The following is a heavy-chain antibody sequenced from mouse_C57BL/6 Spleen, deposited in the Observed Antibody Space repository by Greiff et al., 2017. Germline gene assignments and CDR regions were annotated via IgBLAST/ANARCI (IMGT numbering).Heavy chain of an antibody. CDR1: GYAFSSYW. Sequence: QVQLQQSGAELVKPGASVKISCKASGYAFSSYWMNWVKQRPGKGLEWIGQIYPGDGDTNYNGKFKGKATLTADKSSSTAYMQLSSLTSEDSAVYFCARGGLGPYFDYWGQGTTLTVSS. J-gene: IGHJ2*01. D-gene: IGHD4-1*01. CDR3: ARGGLGPYFDY. V-gene: IGHV1-80*01. CDR2: IYPGDGDT.